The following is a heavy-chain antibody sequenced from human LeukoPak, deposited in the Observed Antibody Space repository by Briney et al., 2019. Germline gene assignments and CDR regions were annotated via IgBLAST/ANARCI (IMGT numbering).Heavy chain of an antibody. CDR1: GFTFSSYA. D-gene: IGHD3-3*01. Sequence: GGSLRLSCAASGFTFSSYAMSWVRQAPGKGLEWVSAISGSGGSTYYADSVKGRFTISRDNSKNALYLQMNSLRAEDTAVYYCAKASEYDFWSGYPTPALDYWGQGTLVTVSS. CDR2: ISGSGGST. CDR3: AKASEYDFWSGYPTPALDY. V-gene: IGHV3-23*01. J-gene: IGHJ4*02.